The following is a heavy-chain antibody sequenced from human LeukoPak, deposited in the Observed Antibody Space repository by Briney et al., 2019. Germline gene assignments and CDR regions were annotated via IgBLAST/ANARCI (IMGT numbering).Heavy chain of an antibody. CDR1: GGSINSYY. CDR2: SSYSGYT. J-gene: IGHJ4*02. CDR3: ARELYGGNSGFVY. Sequence: SETLSLTCTVSGGSINSYYWNWIRQPPGKGLEWVGYSSYSGYTNYNPSLKSRVTISVDTSKNQFSLTLTSVTAADTAVYYCARELYGGNSGFVYWGQGTLVTVSS. V-gene: IGHV4-59*01. D-gene: IGHD4-23*01.